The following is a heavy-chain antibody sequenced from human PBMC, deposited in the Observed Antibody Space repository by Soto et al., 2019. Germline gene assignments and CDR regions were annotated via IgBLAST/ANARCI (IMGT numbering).Heavy chain of an antibody. CDR1: GFTFSNYW. CDR2: IKQDGSVK. Sequence: GGSLRLSCAPSGFTFSNYWMSWVRQAPGQGLEWVASIKQDGSVKHYVDSVKGRFTISRDNAEKSLHLQMNSLRAEDTAVYYCAKIRCDYTVFDYWGQGARVTVSS. J-gene: IGHJ4*02. CDR3: AKIRCDYTVFDY. D-gene: IGHD4-17*01. V-gene: IGHV3-7*03.